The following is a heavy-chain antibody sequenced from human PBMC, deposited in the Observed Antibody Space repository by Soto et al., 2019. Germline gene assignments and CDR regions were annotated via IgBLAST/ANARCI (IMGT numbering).Heavy chain of an antibody. D-gene: IGHD2-21*01. Sequence: QEQLVESGGGVVQPGRSLRLSCAASGFAFSNRGMHWVRRAPGKGLEWVALISHDGQNIYYADSVKGRFAVSRDNSKNILFLQLSSLRLNVTAVYSGANVESGQPEAIYSWGVGTMGGVSS. V-gene: IGHV3-30*18. CDR1: GFAFSNRG. CDR2: ISHDGQNI. J-gene: IGHJ5*02. CDR3: ANVESGQPEAIYS.